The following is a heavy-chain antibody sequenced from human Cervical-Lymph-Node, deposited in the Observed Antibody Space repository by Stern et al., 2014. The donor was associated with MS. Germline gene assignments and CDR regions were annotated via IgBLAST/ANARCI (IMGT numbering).Heavy chain of an antibody. D-gene: IGHD4-23*01. J-gene: IGHJ4*02. V-gene: IGHV4-61*01. CDR1: SGSVSSNTYY. Sequence: QVQLQESGPGLVKPSETLSLTCTVSSGSVSSNTYYWSWLRQPPGKGMEXIGNIYYSGRTNYNPSLKGRVTMSLDTSKNQFSLKLSSVTAADTAVYYCATDPSPTVVDGRYYFDYWGQGTMVTVSS. CDR2: IYYSGRT. CDR3: ATDPSPTVVDGRYYFDY.